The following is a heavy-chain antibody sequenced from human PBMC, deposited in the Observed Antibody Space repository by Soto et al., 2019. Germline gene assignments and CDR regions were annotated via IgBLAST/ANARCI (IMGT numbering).Heavy chain of an antibody. CDR1: GFTFSSYG. CDR3: ARVLTYDFWSLDY. D-gene: IGHD3-3*01. J-gene: IGHJ4*02. V-gene: IGHV3-33*01. Sequence: GSLRLSCAASGFTFSSYGMHWIRQAPGKGLEWVAVIWYDGSNKYYADSVKGRFTISRDNSKNTLYLQMNSLRAEDTAVYYCARVLTYDFWSLDYWGQGTLVTVSS. CDR2: IWYDGSNK.